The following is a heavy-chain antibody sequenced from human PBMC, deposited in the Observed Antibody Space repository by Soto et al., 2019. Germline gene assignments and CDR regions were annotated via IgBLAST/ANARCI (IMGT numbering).Heavy chain of an antibody. D-gene: IGHD6-13*01. CDR2: IYPGDSDT. Sequence: GESLKISCKGSGYNFASYWIGWVRQMPGKGLEWMGVIYPGDSDTRYSPSSQGQVTISADKSITTAYLQWSSLKASDTAMYYCAREGGSSWYGPNRGYLLGAFDIWGQGTMVTVSS. J-gene: IGHJ3*02. V-gene: IGHV5-51*01. CDR3: AREGGSSWYGPNRGYLLGAFDI. CDR1: GYNFASYW.